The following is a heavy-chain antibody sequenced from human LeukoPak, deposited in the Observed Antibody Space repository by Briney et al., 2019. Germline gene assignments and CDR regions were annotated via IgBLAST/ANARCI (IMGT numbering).Heavy chain of an antibody. D-gene: IGHD2-2*01. CDR2: INAGNGKT. Sequence: ASVKVSCKTSGYTFDIYAMNWGRQAPGQRPEWMGWINAGNGKTKYSQSFQGGVTITRDTSASTAYMELSSLRSEDTAVYYCARGVWSSHNKEYFLDYWGQGTLVTVSS. J-gene: IGHJ4*02. CDR3: ARGVWSSHNKEYFLDY. CDR1: GYTFDIYA. V-gene: IGHV1-3*01.